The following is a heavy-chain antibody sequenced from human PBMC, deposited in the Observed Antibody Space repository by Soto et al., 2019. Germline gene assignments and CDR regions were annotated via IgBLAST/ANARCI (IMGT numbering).Heavy chain of an antibody. CDR2: IYYSGST. CDR3: MLGSGWKDFDY. J-gene: IGHJ4*02. D-gene: IGHD3-22*01. V-gene: IGHV4-39*01. Sequence: SETLSLTCTVSGGSISSSSYYWGWIRQPPGKGLEWIGSIYYSGSTYYNPSLKSRVTISVDTSKNQFSLKLSSVTAADTAVYYCMLGSGWKDFDYWGQGTQVTVSS. CDR1: GGSISSSSYY.